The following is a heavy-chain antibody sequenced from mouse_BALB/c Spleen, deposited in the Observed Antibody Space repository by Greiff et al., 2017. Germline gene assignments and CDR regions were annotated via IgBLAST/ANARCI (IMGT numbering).Heavy chain of an antibody. V-gene: IGHV5-9-4*01. CDR3: ARDRGRYDAYWYFDV. CDR1: GFTFSSYA. D-gene: IGHD2-14*01. CDR2: ISSGGSYT. Sequence: EVQRVESGGGLVKPGGSLKLSCAASGFTFSSYAMSWVRQSPEKRLEWVAEISSGGSYTYYPDTVTGRFTISRDNAKNTLYLEMSSLRSEDTAMYYCARDRGRYDAYWYFDVWGAGTTVTVSS. J-gene: IGHJ1*01.